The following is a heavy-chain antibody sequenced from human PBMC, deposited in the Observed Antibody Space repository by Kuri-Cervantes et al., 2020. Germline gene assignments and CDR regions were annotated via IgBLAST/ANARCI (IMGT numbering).Heavy chain of an antibody. Sequence: ASVKVSCKASGYTFTSYGISWVRQAPGQGLEWMGWISAYNGNTNYAQKLQGRVTMTTDTSTSTAYMELRSLRSEDTAVYYCARDQEAYYYYYMDVWGKGTTVTVSS. CDR1: GYTFTSYG. CDR3: ARDQEAYYYYYMDV. V-gene: IGHV1-18*01. CDR2: ISAYNGNT. J-gene: IGHJ6*03.